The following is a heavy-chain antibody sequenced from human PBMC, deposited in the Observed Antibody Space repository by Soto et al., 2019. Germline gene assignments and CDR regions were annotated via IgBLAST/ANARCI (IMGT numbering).Heavy chain of an antibody. Sequence: QVQLVQSGAEVKKPGSSVKVSCKASGGTFSSYAISWVRQAPGQGLEWMGGIIPIFGTANYAQKFQGRVTITADKSTSTACMELGSLRSEETAVYYCARGRDKSGYDLATLDYWGQGTLVTVSS. CDR3: ARGRDKSGYDLATLDY. J-gene: IGHJ4*02. CDR2: IIPIFGTA. CDR1: GGTFSSYA. D-gene: IGHD5-12*01. V-gene: IGHV1-69*06.